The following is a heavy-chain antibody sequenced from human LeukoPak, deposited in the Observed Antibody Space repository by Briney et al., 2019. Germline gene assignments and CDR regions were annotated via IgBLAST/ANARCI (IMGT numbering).Heavy chain of an antibody. CDR3: ARAGEDSTGHYDVFHI. D-gene: IGHD3-22*01. V-gene: IGHV1-2*02. Sequence: SVRVSCKASGFTFSEYYIHWVRQAPEQGPEWMGWINPKTGDTDSAQKFQGRVTLTSDSSIGTASMDLSGLTSADTAMYYCARAGEDSTGHYDVFHIWGQGTMVTVSS. CDR2: INPKTGDT. J-gene: IGHJ3*02. CDR1: GFTFSEYY.